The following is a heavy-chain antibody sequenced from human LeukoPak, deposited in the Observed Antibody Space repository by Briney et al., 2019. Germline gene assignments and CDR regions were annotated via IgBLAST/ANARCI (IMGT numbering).Heavy chain of an antibody. D-gene: IGHD2-15*01. CDR3: ARDSRLLLGAFDI. CDR2: ISYDGSNK. Sequence: GRSLRLSCAASGFTFSSYAMHWVRQAPGKGLEWVAVISYDGSNKYYADSVKGRFTISRDNSKNTLYLQMNSLRAEDTAVYCCARDSRLLLGAFDIWGQGTMVTVSS. CDR1: GFTFSSYA. V-gene: IGHV3-30-3*01. J-gene: IGHJ3*02.